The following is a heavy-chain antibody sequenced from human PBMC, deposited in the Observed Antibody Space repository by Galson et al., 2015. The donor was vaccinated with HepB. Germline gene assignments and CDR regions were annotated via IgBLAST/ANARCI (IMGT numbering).Heavy chain of an antibody. Sequence: SLRLSCAASGFKFSNYGMQWVRQAPGKGLDWVAIVSSHGSEKHYADSVRGRFTISRDNSQNMVYLQMNGLTTEDTAVYYCAKGDTLWDIVATVDYWGQGTLVTVSS. CDR1: GFKFSNYG. V-gene: IGHV3-30*18. J-gene: IGHJ4*02. CDR3: AKGDTLWDIVATVDY. D-gene: IGHD5-12*01. CDR2: VSSHGSEK.